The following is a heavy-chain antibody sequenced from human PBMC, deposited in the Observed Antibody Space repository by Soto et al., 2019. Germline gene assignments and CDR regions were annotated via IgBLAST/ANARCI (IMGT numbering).Heavy chain of an antibody. Sequence: QVQLVQSGAEVKKPGSSVKVSCKASGGTFSSYAISWVRQAPGQGLELMGGIIPIFGTANYAQNFQGRVTINADESTSTAYMELSSLRSEDTAVYYCERNLRFLEWISFDDYYYYGMDVWGQGTTVTVSS. CDR2: IIPIFGTA. V-gene: IGHV1-69*12. D-gene: IGHD3-3*01. CDR1: GGTFSSYA. J-gene: IGHJ6*02. CDR3: ERNLRFLEWISFDDYYYYGMDV.